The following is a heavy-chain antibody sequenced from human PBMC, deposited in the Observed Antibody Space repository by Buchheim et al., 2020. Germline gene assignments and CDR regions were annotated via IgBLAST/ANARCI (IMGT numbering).Heavy chain of an antibody. CDR1: GDSINSGGYC. V-gene: IGHV4-31*03. D-gene: IGHD3-10*01. CDR3: ARDTGSGAYDY. CDR2: IYYTGAT. Sequence: QVQLQESGPGLVKPSQTLSLTCSVSGDSINSGGYCWTWIRQYPGKGLEWIGYIYYTGATSYNSSLKSRLTMTVDTSKNQFSLRLSSVTAADTAMYYCARDTGSGAYDYWGQGTL. J-gene: IGHJ4*02.